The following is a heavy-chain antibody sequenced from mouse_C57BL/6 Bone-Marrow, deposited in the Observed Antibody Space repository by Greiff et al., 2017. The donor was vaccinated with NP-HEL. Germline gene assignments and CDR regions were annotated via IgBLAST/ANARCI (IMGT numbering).Heavy chain of an antibody. CDR3: ARKGVYGNHFAY. Sequence: VQLQQSGPELVKPGASVKMPCKASGYTFTDYNMHWVKQSHGKSLEWIGYINPNNGGTSYNQKFKGKATLTVNKSSSTAYMELRSLTSEDSAVYYCARKGVYGNHFAYWGQGTLVTVSA. V-gene: IGHV1-22*01. CDR1: GYTFTDYN. CDR2: INPNNGGT. D-gene: IGHD2-1*01. J-gene: IGHJ3*01.